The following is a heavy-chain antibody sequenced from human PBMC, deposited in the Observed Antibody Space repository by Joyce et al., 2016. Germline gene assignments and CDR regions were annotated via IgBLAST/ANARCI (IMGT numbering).Heavy chain of an antibody. J-gene: IGHJ5*02. CDR3: AKDARNYYGTGSFTYPNYFDA. Sequence: QVRLVESGGGVVQPGGSLRLSCAGSGFTSGGFARPWVRQSPDRGREWGAVISYDGDNRDDGSFVKRRFNISRDNSRNIFFLQMNSLEPEDTAVYYWAKDARNYYGTGSFTYPNYFDAWGQGILVVVSS. CDR1: GFTSGGFA. V-gene: IGHV3-30*18. D-gene: IGHD3-10*01. CDR2: ISYDGDNR.